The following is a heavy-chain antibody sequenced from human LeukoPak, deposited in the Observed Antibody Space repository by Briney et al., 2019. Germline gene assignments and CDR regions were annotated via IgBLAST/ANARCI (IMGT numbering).Heavy chain of an antibody. Sequence: PSETLSLTCTVSGGSISSYYWSWIRQPTGKGLEWIGRIYTSGSTNYNPSLKSRVTMSVDTSKNQFSLKLSSVTAADTAVYYCARENCSSTSCYIDYWGQGTLVTVSS. V-gene: IGHV4-4*07. CDR2: IYTSGST. CDR1: GGSISSYY. D-gene: IGHD2-2*01. J-gene: IGHJ4*02. CDR3: ARENCSSTSCYIDY.